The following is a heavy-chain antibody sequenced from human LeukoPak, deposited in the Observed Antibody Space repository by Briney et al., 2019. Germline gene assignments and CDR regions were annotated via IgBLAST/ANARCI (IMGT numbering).Heavy chain of an antibody. D-gene: IGHD3-22*01. J-gene: IGHJ4*02. Sequence: KSGGSLRLSCEASGFDFSGFGMNWVRQAPGKGLEWVSSISSSSSYIYYADSVKGRFTISRDNAKNSLYLQMNSLRAEDTAVYYCARDGGIDPYTYYYDSSGYYRRSLWGQGTLVTVSS. CDR1: GFDFSGFG. V-gene: IGHV3-21*01. CDR3: ARDGGIDPYTYYYDSSGYYRRSL. CDR2: ISSSSSYI.